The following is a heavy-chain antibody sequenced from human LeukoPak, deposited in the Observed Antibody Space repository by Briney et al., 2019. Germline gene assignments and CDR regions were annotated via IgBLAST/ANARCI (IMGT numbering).Heavy chain of an antibody. D-gene: IGHD6-6*01. V-gene: IGHV4-59*11. CDR3: ARLYSSSASSDY. CDR2: TYYSGST. CDR1: GGSISSHY. Sequence: SETLSLTCTVSGGSISSHYWSWIRQPPGKGLEWIGYTYYSGSTNYNPSFKSRVTISVDTSKNQFSLKLSSVTAADTAVYYCARLYSSSASSDYWGQGTLVTVSS. J-gene: IGHJ4*02.